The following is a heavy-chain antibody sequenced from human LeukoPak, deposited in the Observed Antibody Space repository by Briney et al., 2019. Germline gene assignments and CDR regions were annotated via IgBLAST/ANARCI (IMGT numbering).Heavy chain of an antibody. J-gene: IGHJ1*01. CDR2: ISYDGSNK. V-gene: IGHV3-30-3*01. CDR3: AGDRRYDSSGYFQH. Sequence: GGSLRLSCAASGFTFSSYAMHWVRQAPGKGLEWVAVISYDGSNKYYADSVKGRFTISRDNSKNTLYLQMNSLRAEDTAVYYCAGDRRYDSSGYFQHWGQGTLVTVSS. CDR1: GFTFSSYA. D-gene: IGHD3-22*01.